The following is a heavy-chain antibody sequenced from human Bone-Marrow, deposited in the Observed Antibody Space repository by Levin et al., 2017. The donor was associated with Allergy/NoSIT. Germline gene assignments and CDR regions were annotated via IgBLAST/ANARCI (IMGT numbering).Heavy chain of an antibody. V-gene: IGHV3-21*01. CDR2: ISTSSNYI. D-gene: IGHD6-19*01. J-gene: IGHJ4*02. CDR3: RRVAGGAVADDD. CDR1: GFTFSDYA. Sequence: GGSLRLSCAASGFTFSDYAMNWVRQTPGKGLEWVSSISTSSNYISYADSLKGRLTISRDNATNSLYLQLHSLIAEDTAVYYCRRVAGGAVADDDWGQGTLVSVSS.